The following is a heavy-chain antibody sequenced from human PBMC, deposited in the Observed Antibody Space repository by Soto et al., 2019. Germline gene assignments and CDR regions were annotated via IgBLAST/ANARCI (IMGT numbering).Heavy chain of an antibody. V-gene: IGHV1-18*01. CDR3: ARELYSSSANCYYGMDV. Sequence: QVQLVQSGAEVKKPGASVKVSCKASGYTFISYGISWVRQAPGQGLEWMGWISAYTGNTNYAQKLQGRVTLTTDTSTSTAYMELRSLRSDDTAVYYCARELYSSSANCYYGMDVWGQGTTVAVSS. CDR2: ISAYTGNT. J-gene: IGHJ6*02. CDR1: GYTFISYG. D-gene: IGHD6-6*01.